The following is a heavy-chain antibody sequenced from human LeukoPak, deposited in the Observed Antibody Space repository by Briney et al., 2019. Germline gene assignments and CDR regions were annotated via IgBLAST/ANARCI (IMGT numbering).Heavy chain of an antibody. CDR2: ISYDGSKK. J-gene: IGHJ5*02. D-gene: IGHD6-13*01. CDR3: AKRVYSNIYYWFDP. CDR1: GFTFRSFG. Sequence: PGRSLRLSCAASGFTFRSFGMHWVRQAPGRGLEWMAVISYDGSKKYYGDSVKGRFTISRDNSKNSLYLQMNSLRTEDTALYYCAKRVYSNIYYWFDPWGQGTLVSVSS. V-gene: IGHV3-30*18.